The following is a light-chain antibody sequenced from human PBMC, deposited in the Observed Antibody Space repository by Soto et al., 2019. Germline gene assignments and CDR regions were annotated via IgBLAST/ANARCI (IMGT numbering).Light chain of an antibody. J-gene: IGKJ1*01. CDR3: QQSYSTLERT. CDR1: QDIAIY. Sequence: IQLTHSPSSLSASVGDRVTITCRASQDIAIYLAWYQQKPGEAPKLLIYAASTLYGGVPSRFSGSGSGTDFTLTISSLQPEDFATYYCQQSYSTLERTFGQGTKVDI. V-gene: IGKV1-39*01. CDR2: AAS.